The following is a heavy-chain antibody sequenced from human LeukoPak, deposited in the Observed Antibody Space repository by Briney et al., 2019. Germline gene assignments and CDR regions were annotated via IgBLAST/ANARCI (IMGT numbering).Heavy chain of an antibody. J-gene: IGHJ4*02. V-gene: IGHV4-30-2*01. Sequence: PSETLSLTCTVSGGSISSGGYYWSWIRQPPGKGLEWIGYIYHSGSTYYNPSLKSRVTISVDRSKNQFSLKLNSVTAADTAVYYCAIAVAGRDLLLKGTTYNFDYWGQGTQVTVSS. CDR3: AIAVAGRDLLLKGTTYNFDY. CDR1: GGSISSGGYY. CDR2: IYHSGST. D-gene: IGHD6-19*01.